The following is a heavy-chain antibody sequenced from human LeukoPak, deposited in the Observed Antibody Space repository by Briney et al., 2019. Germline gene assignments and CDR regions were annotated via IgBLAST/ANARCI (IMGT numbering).Heavy chain of an antibody. Sequence: PSETLSLTCTVSGGSVSSGSYYWSWIRQPPGKGLEWIGYTYYSGSTNYNPSLKSRVTISVDTSKNQFSLKLSSVTAADTAVYYCARVGYQLLYDYWGQGTLVTVSS. D-gene: IGHD2-2*02. V-gene: IGHV4-61*01. CDR1: GGSVSSGSYY. CDR2: TYYSGST. J-gene: IGHJ4*02. CDR3: ARVGYQLLYDY.